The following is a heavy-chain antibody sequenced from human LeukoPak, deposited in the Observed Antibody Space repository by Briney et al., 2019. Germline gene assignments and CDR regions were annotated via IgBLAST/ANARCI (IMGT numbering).Heavy chain of an antibody. Sequence: ASVKVSCKVSGYTLTELSMHWVRQAPGKGLEWMGGFDPEDGETIYAQKFQGRVTKTEDTSTDTAYMELSSLRSEDTAVYYCATEIPSLWGAYDAFDIWGQGTMVTVSS. J-gene: IGHJ3*02. CDR3: ATEIPSLWGAYDAFDI. V-gene: IGHV1-24*01. D-gene: IGHD3-16*01. CDR2: FDPEDGET. CDR1: GYTLTELS.